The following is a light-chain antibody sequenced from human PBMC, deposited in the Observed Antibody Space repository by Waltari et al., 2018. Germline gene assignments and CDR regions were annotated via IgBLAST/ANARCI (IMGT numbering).Light chain of an antibody. V-gene: IGKV3-20*01. CDR1: QRVSSSY. Sequence: EIVLTQSPGTLSLSPGERATLPGRASQRVSSSYLAWYQQKPGQAPRLLIYGASSRAIGIPDRFSGSGSGTDFTLTISRLEPEDFAVYSCQQYGSSPLYTFGQGTKLEFK. J-gene: IGKJ2*01. CDR2: GAS. CDR3: QQYGSSPLYT.